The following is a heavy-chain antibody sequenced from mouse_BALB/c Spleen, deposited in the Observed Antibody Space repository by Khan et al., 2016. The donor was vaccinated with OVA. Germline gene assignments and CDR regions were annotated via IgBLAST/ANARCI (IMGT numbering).Heavy chain of an antibody. CDR2: INTHSGVP. Sequence: QIQLVQSGPELKKPGETVRISCKASGYTFTTAGIQWVQKMPGKGLKWIGWINTHSGVPKYAEDFKGRFAFSLEISVSTAYLQITNLNNEDTATYFCARGRAAYYRNDGGGMKYWGQGTSVTVSS. J-gene: IGHJ4*01. V-gene: IGHV9-4*02. CDR1: GYTFTTAG. D-gene: IGHD2-14*01. CDR3: ARGRAAYYRNDGGGMKY.